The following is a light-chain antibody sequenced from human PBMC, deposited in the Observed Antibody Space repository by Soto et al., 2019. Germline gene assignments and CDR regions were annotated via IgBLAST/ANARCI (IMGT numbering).Light chain of an antibody. CDR2: AAS. J-gene: IGKJ5*01. CDR1: QSISSY. CDR3: QQSYSTLIT. V-gene: IGKV1-39*01. Sequence: DIQMPQSPSSLSASVGDRVAINCRASQSISSYLNWDQQKPGKAPKLLIYAASSLQSGVPSRFSGSGSGTDFTLTISSLQPEDFATYYCQQSYSTLITFGQGTRLEIK.